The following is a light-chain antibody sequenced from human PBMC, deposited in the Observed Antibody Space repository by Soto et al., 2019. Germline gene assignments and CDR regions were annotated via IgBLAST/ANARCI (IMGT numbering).Light chain of an antibody. J-gene: IGKJ5*01. CDR2: GVP. CDR3: QQRSNWPPIT. V-gene: IGKV3-15*01. CDR1: QSVGSN. Sequence: ERVMTQSPVTLSVSPGESVTLSCRASQSVGSNLAWYQQKVGQVPRLLIYGVPTRATGIPARFSGSGSGTDFTLTISSLEPEDFAVYYCQQRSNWPPITFGQGTRLEIK.